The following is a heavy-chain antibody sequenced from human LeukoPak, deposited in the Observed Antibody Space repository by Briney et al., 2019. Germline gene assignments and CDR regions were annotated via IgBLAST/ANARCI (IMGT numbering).Heavy chain of an antibody. CDR3: AKDLRSRIAAAGAPDY. CDR1: GFTFSSYG. CDR2: IRYDGGNQ. J-gene: IGHJ4*02. D-gene: IGHD6-13*01. Sequence: GGSLRLSCAASGFTFSSYGMHWVRQAPGKGLECVAFIRYDGGNQYYTDSVKGRFTISRDNSKNTIYLQMNSLRAEDTAVYYCAKDLRSRIAAAGAPDYWGQGTLVTVSS. V-gene: IGHV3-30*02.